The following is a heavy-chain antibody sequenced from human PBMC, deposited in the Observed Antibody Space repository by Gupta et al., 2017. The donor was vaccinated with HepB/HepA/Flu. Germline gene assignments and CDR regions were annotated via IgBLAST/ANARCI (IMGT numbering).Heavy chain of an antibody. D-gene: IGHD6-19*01. J-gene: IGHJ4*02. V-gene: IGHV3-23*01. CDR1: RFTFRNYP. Sequence: EVQLLQSGGGLAQPGGSLRFSCAPSRFTFRNYPMSWVRQAPGKGLERVSGITGSGGATYYADSVKGRFTISRDNSKNTLYLQMSSLRAEDTATYYCAKLSSGWSFDYWGQGTLVTVSS. CDR2: ITGSGGAT. CDR3: AKLSSGWSFDY.